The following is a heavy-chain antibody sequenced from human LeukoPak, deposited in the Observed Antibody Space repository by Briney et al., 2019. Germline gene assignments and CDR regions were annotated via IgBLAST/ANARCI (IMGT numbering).Heavy chain of an antibody. CDR3: ARDLGYGALDP. CDR1: GFTFSTYW. D-gene: IGHD4-17*01. J-gene: IGHJ5*02. CDR2: INPDGSQT. Sequence: PGGALRVSCAASGFTFSTYWMNWVRQAPGKGLEWVALINPDGSQTNYVDSVRGRFTISRDNAENSLYLQMNSLRAEDTAVYYCARDLGYGALDPWGQGTLATVSS. V-gene: IGHV3-7*01.